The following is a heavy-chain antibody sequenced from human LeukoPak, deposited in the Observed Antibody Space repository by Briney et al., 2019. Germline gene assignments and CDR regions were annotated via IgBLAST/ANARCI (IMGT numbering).Heavy chain of an antibody. CDR1: GFTFSSYS. J-gene: IGHJ2*01. CDR3: ARVHDYSNYGWYFDL. D-gene: IGHD4-11*01. CDR2: ISSSSTI. Sequence: GGSLRLSCAASGFTFSSYSMNWVRQAPGKGLEWVSYISSSSTIYYADSVKGRFTISRDNAKDSLYLQMNSLRAEDTAVYYCARVHDYSNYGWYFDLWGRGTLVTVSS. V-gene: IGHV3-48*01.